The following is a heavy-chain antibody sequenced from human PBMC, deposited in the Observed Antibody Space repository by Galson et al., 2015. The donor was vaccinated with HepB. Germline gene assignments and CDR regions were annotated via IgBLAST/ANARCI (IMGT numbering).Heavy chain of an antibody. CDR2: TPDSGSP. CDR3: ARHAAGGAGRGS. V-gene: IGHV4-59*08. Sequence: ETLSLTCTVSGASIGSDHWRWVRQPPGKGLECIGYTPDSGSPNYKSSLRGRVTISVDTPKNQFSLHLTSVTAADTAIYYCARHAAGGAGRGSWGQGISVTVSS. J-gene: IGHJ5*02. D-gene: IGHD2-15*01. CDR1: GASIGSDH.